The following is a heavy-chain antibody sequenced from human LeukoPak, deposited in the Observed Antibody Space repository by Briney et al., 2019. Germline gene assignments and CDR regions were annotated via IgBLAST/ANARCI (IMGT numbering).Heavy chain of an antibody. CDR3: ARDVGCSDTTCFYYMDV. J-gene: IGHJ6*03. D-gene: IGHD2-2*01. CDR1: GFTFSSYW. V-gene: IGHV3-7*01. Sequence: GGSLRLSCAASGFTFSSYWMSWVRQAPGKGLEWVANIKQDGSEKYYVDSVKGRFTISRDNAKNSLYLQMNSLRAEDTAVYYCARDVGCSDTTCFYYMDVWGKGTTVTVSS. CDR2: IKQDGSEK.